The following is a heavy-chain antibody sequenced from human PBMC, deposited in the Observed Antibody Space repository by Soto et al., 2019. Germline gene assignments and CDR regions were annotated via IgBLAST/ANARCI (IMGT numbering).Heavy chain of an antibody. CDR2: ISGSGSST. D-gene: IGHD6-13*01. V-gene: IGHV3-23*01. J-gene: IGHJ6*02. Sequence: GGSLRLSCAASGFTFSSYGMHWVRQAPGKGLEWVSAISGSGSSTYYADSVKGRFTISRDNSKNTLYLQMNSLRAEDTAVYYCAKDLAAGFYYYYGMDVWGQGTTVTVSS. CDR1: GFTFSSYG. CDR3: AKDLAAGFYYYYGMDV.